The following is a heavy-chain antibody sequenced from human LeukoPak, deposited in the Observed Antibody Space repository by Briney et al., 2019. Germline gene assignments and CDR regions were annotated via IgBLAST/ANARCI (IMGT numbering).Heavy chain of an antibody. CDR1: GFTFSSYS. Sequence: GGSLRLSCAASGFTFSSYSMNWVRQAPGKGLEWVSYISSSSSTIYYADSVKGRFTISRDNAKNSLYLQMNSLRAEDTAVYYCAREMTTVVTQYLDYWGQGTLVTVSS. V-gene: IGHV3-48*01. D-gene: IGHD4-23*01. CDR2: ISSSSSTI. CDR3: AREMTTVVTQYLDY. J-gene: IGHJ4*02.